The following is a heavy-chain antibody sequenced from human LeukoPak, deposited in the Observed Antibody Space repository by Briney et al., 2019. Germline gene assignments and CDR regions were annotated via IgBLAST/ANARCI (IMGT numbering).Heavy chain of an antibody. Sequence: ASVKVSCKASGYTFTSYYMHWVRQAPGQGLEWMGIINPSGGSTSYAQKFQGRVTMTRDTSTSTVYMELSSLRSDDTAVYYCARVGWFGELLDWGQGTLVTVSS. CDR1: GYTFTSYY. D-gene: IGHD3-10*01. CDR3: ARVGWFGELLD. J-gene: IGHJ4*02. V-gene: IGHV1-46*01. CDR2: INPSGGST.